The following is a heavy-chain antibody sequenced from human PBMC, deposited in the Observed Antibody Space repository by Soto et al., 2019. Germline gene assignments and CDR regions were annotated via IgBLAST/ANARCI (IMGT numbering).Heavy chain of an antibody. CDR2: INPSGGST. V-gene: IGHV1-46*03. Sequence: VKVSCKASGYTFTSYYMHWVRQAPGQGLEWMGIINPSGGSTSYAQKFQGRVTMTRDTSTSTVYMELSSLRSEDTAVYYCARDQGYYGSASNWFDPWGQGTLVTVSS. D-gene: IGHD3-10*01. CDR1: GYTFTSYY. J-gene: IGHJ5*02. CDR3: ARDQGYYGSASNWFDP.